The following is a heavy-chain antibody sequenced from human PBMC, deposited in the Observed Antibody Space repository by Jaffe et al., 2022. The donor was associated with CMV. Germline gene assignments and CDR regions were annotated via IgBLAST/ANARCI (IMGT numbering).Heavy chain of an antibody. CDR1: GDSVSSNSAA. CDR3: AREVVVLRYFDWLPSYRSNYYYYMDV. CDR2: TYYRSKWYN. D-gene: IGHD3-9*01. J-gene: IGHJ6*03. V-gene: IGHV6-1*01. Sequence: QVQLQQSGPGLVKPSQTLSLTCAISGDSVSSNSAAWNWIRQSPSRGLEWLGRTYYRSKWYNDYAVSVKSRITINPDTSKNQFSLQLNSVTPEDTAVYYCAREVVVLRYFDWLPSYRSNYYYYMDVWGKGTTVTVSS.